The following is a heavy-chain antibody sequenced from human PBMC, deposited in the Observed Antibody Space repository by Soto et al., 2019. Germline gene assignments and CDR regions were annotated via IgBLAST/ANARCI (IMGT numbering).Heavy chain of an antibody. CDR3: TTVSDDCSGGNCYANDY. D-gene: IGHD2-15*01. CDR1: GFTFSNAW. V-gene: IGHV3-15*01. CDR2: IKSKTDGGTT. Sequence: GGSLRLSCAASGFTFSNAWMSWVRQAPGKGLEWVGRIKSKTDGGTTDYAAPVKGRFTISRVDSKNTLYLQMNSLKTEDTAVYYCTTVSDDCSGGNCYANDYWGQGTLVTVSS. J-gene: IGHJ4*02.